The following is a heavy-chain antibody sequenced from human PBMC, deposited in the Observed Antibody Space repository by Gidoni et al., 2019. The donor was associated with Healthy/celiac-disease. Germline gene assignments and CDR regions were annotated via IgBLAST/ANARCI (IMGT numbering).Heavy chain of an antibody. CDR1: GGSISSGGYY. CDR3: ARAIAVAGTIYYYDSSGYLDYFDY. D-gene: IGHD3-22*01. J-gene: IGHJ4*02. Sequence: QVQLQESGPGLVKPSQTLSLTCTVSGGSISSGGYYWSWIRQHPGKGLEWIGYIYYSGSTYYNPSLKSRVTISVDTSKNQFSLKLSSVTAADTAVYYCARAIAVAGTIYYYDSSGYLDYFDYWGQGTLVTVSS. V-gene: IGHV4-31*03. CDR2: IYYSGST.